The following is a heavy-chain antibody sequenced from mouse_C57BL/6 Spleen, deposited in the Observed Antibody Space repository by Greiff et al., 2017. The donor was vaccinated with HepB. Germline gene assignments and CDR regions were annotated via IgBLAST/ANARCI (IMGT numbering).Heavy chain of an antibody. J-gene: IGHJ3*01. CDR3: AREDIDGYDVWFAY. D-gene: IGHD2-2*01. CDR2: IYPGSGST. CDR1: GYTVTSYW. Sequence: QVQLKQPGAELVKPGASVKMSCKASGYTVTSYWITWVKQRPGQGLEWIGDIYPGSGSTNYNEKFKSKATLTVDTSSSTAYMQLSSLTSEDSAVYYCAREDIDGYDVWFAYWGQGTLVTVSA. V-gene: IGHV1-55*01.